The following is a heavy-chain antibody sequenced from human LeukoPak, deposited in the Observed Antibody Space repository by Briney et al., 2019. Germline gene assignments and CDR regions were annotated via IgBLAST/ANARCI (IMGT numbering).Heavy chain of an antibody. CDR3: ARDWWSGYFDY. D-gene: IGHD3-3*01. Sequence: PSETLSLTCTVSGGSISSGGYYWSWIRQPPGKGLEWIGYIYHSGSTYYNPSLKSRVTISVDRSKNQFSLKLSSVTAADTAVYYCARDWWSGYFDYWGQGTLVTVSS. CDR1: GGSISSGGYY. CDR2: IYHSGST. J-gene: IGHJ4*02. V-gene: IGHV4-30-2*01.